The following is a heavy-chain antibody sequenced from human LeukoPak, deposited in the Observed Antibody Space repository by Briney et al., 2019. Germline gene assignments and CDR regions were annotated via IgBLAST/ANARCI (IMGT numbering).Heavy chain of an antibody. D-gene: IGHD2-2*02. CDR3: ARGCSSTSCYRRYYGMDV. CDR2: IYSGGST. CDR1: GFTVSSNY. Sequence: GGSLRLSCAASGFTVSSNYMSWVRQAPGKGLEWVSVIYSGGSTYYADSVKGRFTISRDNSKNTLYLQMNSLRAEDTAVYYCARGCSSTSCYRRYYGMDVWGLGTTVTVSS. J-gene: IGHJ6*02. V-gene: IGHV3-66*01.